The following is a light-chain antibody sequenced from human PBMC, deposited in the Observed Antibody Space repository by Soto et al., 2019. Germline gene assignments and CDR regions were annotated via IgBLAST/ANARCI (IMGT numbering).Light chain of an antibody. CDR2: GAS. CDR1: QSVSIW. Sequence: DIQRTQSPCTLSASVGDRVTFTCRASQSVSIWLAWYQQKPGKAPKLLISGASTLESGVPSRFSSSGTGTEFALTIGSVQPDDFGSYYCQQYKTYFRFGQRTKVEIK. V-gene: IGKV1-5*01. J-gene: IGKJ1*01. CDR3: QQYKTYFR.